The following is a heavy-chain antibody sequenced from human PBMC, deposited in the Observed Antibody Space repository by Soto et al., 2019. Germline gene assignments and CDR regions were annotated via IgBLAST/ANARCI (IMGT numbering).Heavy chain of an antibody. CDR2: ISSSSSYI. CDR1: GFTFSSYS. CDR3: ARSGDIVLIVYAPDYYYMDV. V-gene: IGHV3-21*01. Sequence: GVSLRLSCAASGFTFSSYSMNWVRQAPGKGLEWVSSISSSSSYIYYADSVKGRFTISRDNAKNSLYLQMNSLRAEDTAVYYCARSGDIVLIVYAPDYYYMDVWGKGTTVTFSS. D-gene: IGHD2-8*01. J-gene: IGHJ6*03.